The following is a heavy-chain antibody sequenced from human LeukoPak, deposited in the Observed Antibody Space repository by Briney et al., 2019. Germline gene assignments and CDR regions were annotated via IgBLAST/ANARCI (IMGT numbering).Heavy chain of an antibody. V-gene: IGHV1-69*05. Sequence: SVKVSCKASGGTFSSYAISWVRQAPGQGLEWMGGIIPIFGTANYAQKFQGRVTITTDESTGTAYMELSSLRFEDTAVYYCARQGYGVSYYFDYWGQGTLVTVSS. D-gene: IGHD4/OR15-4a*01. CDR3: ARQGYGVSYYFDY. J-gene: IGHJ4*02. CDR2: IIPIFGTA. CDR1: GGTFSSYA.